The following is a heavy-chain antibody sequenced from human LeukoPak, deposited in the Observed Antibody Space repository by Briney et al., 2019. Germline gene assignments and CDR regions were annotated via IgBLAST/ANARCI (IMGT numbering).Heavy chain of an antibody. CDR2: IYSDNT. V-gene: IGHV3-53*01. J-gene: IGHJ4*02. CDR3: VRRAGAYSHPYDY. Sequence: GGSLRLSCAASGFIFSNYGMNWVRQAPGKGLEWVSFIYSDNTHYSDSVKGRFTISRDNSKNTLYLQMNSLRAEDTAVYYCVRRAGAYSHPYDYWGQGTLVTVSS. D-gene: IGHD4/OR15-4a*01. CDR1: GFIFSNYG.